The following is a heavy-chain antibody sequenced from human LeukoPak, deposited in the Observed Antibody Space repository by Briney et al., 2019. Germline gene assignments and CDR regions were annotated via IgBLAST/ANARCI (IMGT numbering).Heavy chain of an antibody. Sequence: SETLSLTCTVSGYSISSGYYWGWIRQPPGKGLEWIGSIYHSGSTYYNPSLKSRVTISVDTSKNQFSLKLSSVTAADTAVYYCARVRYYYDSSGSDYWGQGTLVTVSS. J-gene: IGHJ4*02. D-gene: IGHD3-22*01. CDR2: IYHSGST. V-gene: IGHV4-38-2*02. CDR3: ARVRYYYDSSGSDY. CDR1: GYSISSGYY.